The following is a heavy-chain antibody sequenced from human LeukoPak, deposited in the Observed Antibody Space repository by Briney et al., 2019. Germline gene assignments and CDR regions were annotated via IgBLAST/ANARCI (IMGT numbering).Heavy chain of an antibody. Sequence: GASVKVSCKASGYTFTSYYMHWVRQAPGQGLEWMGIINLSGGSTGYAQKFQGRVTMTRDTSTSTVYMELSSLRSEDTAVYYCEAVATITGSKYYFDYWGQGTLVTVSS. CDR1: GYTFTSYY. CDR3: EAVATITGSKYYFDY. J-gene: IGHJ4*02. D-gene: IGHD5-12*01. V-gene: IGHV1-46*01. CDR2: INLSGGST.